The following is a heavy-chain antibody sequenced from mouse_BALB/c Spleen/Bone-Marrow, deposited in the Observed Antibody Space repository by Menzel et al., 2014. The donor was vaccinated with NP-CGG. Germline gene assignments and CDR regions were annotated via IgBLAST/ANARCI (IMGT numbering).Heavy chain of an antibody. V-gene: IGHV5-6*02. CDR3: GLNCDSAY. J-gene: IGHJ3*01. CDR2: TNNGGTYT. Sequence: EVKLVESGGDLVKPGGSLKLYRAASGFTFSSYGMSWVRQTPDKRLEWVPNTNNGGTYTYYPDSVKGRFTISRDNAENTLSLPMSCLESEDTGIYYCGLNCDSAYWGEGTLVTVSA. CDR1: GFTFSSYG. D-gene: IGHD4-1*02.